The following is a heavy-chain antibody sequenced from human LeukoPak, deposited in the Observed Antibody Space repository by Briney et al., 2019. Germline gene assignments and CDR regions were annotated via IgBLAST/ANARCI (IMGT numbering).Heavy chain of an antibody. CDR2: IGIAGDT. J-gene: IGHJ3*02. CDR3: IRGGIQVSGIDAFDI. Sequence: GVLRLSCAASGFTFSSYDMHWVRQAPGRGLEWVSAIGIAGDTYYPDSVKGRFTISRENAKNSMYLQMNSLKDGDTAVYYCIRGGIQVSGIDAFDIWGQGTMVTVSS. D-gene: IGHD5/OR15-5a*01. CDR1: GFTFSSYD. V-gene: IGHV3-13*01.